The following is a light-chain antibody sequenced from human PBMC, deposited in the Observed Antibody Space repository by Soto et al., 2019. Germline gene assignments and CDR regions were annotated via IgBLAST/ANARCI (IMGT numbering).Light chain of an antibody. V-gene: IGKV1-27*01. Sequence: DIQMTQSPSSLSASVGDRVTITCRASQDISVYLAWYQQKPGKVPKLLIYSASTLQSGVTSRFSGSGSGTDFTLTISSLLPEDVETYFCQKFNTAPLTVGQWKRMEIK. J-gene: IGKJ5*01. CDR1: QDISVY. CDR3: QKFNTAPLT. CDR2: SAS.